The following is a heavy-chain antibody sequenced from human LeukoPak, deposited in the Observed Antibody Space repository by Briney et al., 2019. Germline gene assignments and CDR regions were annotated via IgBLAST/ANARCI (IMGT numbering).Heavy chain of an antibody. D-gene: IGHD5-24*01. Sequence: WIRQPPGKGLEWVSLISWDGGSTYYADSVKGRFTISRDNSKNSLYLQMNSLRAEDTALFYCAKGGDGYNYYYYYMDVWGKGTTVTVSS. CDR3: AKGGDGYNYYYYYMDV. J-gene: IGHJ6*03. CDR2: ISWDGGST. V-gene: IGHV3-43D*03.